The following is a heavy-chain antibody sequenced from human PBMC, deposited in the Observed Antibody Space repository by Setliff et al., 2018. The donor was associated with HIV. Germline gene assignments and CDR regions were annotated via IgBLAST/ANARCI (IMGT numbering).Heavy chain of an antibody. CDR2: IYYSGST. Sequence: PSETLSLTCTVSGGSISSYYWAWIRQPPGKGLEWIGNIYYSGSTNYNPSLRSRVTISVDTSKNKFSLKLSSVTAADTAVYYCAKKGRGSYGPYFDDWGQGTLVTVSS. CDR3: AKKGRGSYGPYFDD. CDR1: GGSISSYY. V-gene: IGHV4-59*01. D-gene: IGHD1-26*01. J-gene: IGHJ4*02.